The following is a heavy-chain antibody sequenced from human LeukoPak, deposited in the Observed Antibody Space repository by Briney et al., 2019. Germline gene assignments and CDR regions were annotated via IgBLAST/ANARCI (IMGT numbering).Heavy chain of an antibody. Sequence: NTGGSLRLSCAASGFTFSSYWMNWVRQAPGKGLEWVSSISSSSSHIYYADSVKGRFTISRDNAKNSLYLQMNSLRAEDTAVYYCARDYYGDYYFDYWGQGTLVTVSS. V-gene: IGHV3-21*01. D-gene: IGHD4-17*01. CDR3: ARDYYGDYYFDY. CDR1: GFTFSSYW. CDR2: ISSSSSHI. J-gene: IGHJ4*02.